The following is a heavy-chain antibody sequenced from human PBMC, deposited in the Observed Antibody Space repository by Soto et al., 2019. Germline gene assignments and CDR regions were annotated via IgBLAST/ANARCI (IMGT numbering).Heavy chain of an antibody. Sequence: ASVKVSCKASGYTFTSYAMHWVRQAPGQRLEWMGWINAGNGNTKYSQKFQGRVTITRDTSASTAYMELSSLRSEDTAVYYCARAGPPINGTRLNRYYYCGIDVWGQGPTVTVYS. J-gene: IGHJ6*02. D-gene: IGHD1-7*01. CDR2: INAGNGNT. CDR3: ARAGPPINGTRLNRYYYCGIDV. V-gene: IGHV1-3*01. CDR1: GYTFTSYA.